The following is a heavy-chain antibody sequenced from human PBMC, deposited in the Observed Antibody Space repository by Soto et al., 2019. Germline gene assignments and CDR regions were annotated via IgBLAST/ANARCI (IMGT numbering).Heavy chain of an antibody. Sequence: SGPTLGNPTETLTLTCTVSGFSLGNARMCVSWIRQPPGKALELLAHIFSNDEKSYSTYLKSTLNISKDTSKSQVVLTMTNMDPVETDTYYCARIMTHSSGPHYYYYGMEVWGPGTTVTFSS. CDR3: ARIMTHSSGPHYYYYGMEV. J-gene: IGHJ6*01. CDR2: IFSNDEK. D-gene: IGHD5-18*01. V-gene: IGHV2-26*01. CDR1: GFSLGNARMC.